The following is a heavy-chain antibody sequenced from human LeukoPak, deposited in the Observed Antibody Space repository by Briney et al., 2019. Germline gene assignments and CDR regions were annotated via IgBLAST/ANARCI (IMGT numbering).Heavy chain of an antibody. J-gene: IGHJ4*02. CDR3: ARDGRFIVGATDY. V-gene: IGHV3-48*03. Sequence: GGSLRLSCAASGFTFSSYEMNWVRQAPGKGLEWVSYISSSSTIYYADSVKGRFTISRDNAKNSLYLQMNSLRAEDTAVYYCARDGRFIVGATDYWGQGTLVTVSS. D-gene: IGHD1-26*01. CDR1: GFTFSSYE. CDR2: ISSSSTI.